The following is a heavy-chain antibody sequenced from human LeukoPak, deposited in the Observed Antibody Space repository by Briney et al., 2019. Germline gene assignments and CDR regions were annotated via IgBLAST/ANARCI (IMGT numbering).Heavy chain of an antibody. Sequence: PGGSLRLSCAASGFTFSSYAMSWVRQAPGKGLEWVSAISGSGGSTYYADSVKGRFTISRDNSKNTLYLQMNSLRAEDTAVYYCAKEDLIVVVPAAIQHNWFDPWGQGTLVTVSS. D-gene: IGHD2-2*02. CDR3: AKEDLIVVVPAAIQHNWFDP. V-gene: IGHV3-23*01. CDR1: GFTFSSYA. CDR2: ISGSGGST. J-gene: IGHJ5*02.